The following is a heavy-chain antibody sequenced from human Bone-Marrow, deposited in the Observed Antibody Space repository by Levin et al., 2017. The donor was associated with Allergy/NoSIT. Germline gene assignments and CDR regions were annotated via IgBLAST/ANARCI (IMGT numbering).Heavy chain of an antibody. V-gene: IGHV1-8*01. CDR3: ARAGGSGPIGHYYGMDA. D-gene: IGHD3-10*01. CDR1: GYAFTNYE. J-gene: IGHJ6*02. CDR2: MNPNFGTT. Sequence: EASVKVSCKASGYAFTNYEINWVRQATGQGHEWLGWMNPNFGTTGYAQKFQGRVTMTRNTSTSTAYMELSSLTFEDSALYYCARAGGSGPIGHYYGMDAWGQGTPVAVSS.